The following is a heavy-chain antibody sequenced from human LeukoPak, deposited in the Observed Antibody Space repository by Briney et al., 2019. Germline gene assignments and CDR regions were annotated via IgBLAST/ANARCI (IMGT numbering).Heavy chain of an antibody. V-gene: IGHV1-18*01. CDR1: GYTFTSYG. Sequence: VSVKVSCKASGYTFTSYGISWVRQAPGQGLEWMGWISAYNGNTNYAQKLQGRVTMTTDTSTSTAYMELRSLRSDDTAVYYCARDQGPEYYDSSGYYYAFDIWGQGTMVTVSS. D-gene: IGHD3-22*01. CDR3: ARDQGPEYYDSSGYYYAFDI. CDR2: ISAYNGNT. J-gene: IGHJ3*02.